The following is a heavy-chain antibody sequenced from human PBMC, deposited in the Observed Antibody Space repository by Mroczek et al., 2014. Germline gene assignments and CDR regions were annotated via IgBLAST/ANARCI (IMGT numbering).Heavy chain of an antibody. V-gene: IGHV1-69*01. J-gene: IGHJ4*02. Sequence: QVQLQESGAEVKKPGSSVKVSCKASGGTFSSYAISWVRQAPGQGLEWMGGIIPIFGTANYAQKFQGRVTITADESTSTAYMELSSLRSEDTAVYYCARIYDSSGYYPYYFDYVGPGNPGPPSP. CDR3: ARIYDSSGYYPYYFDY. D-gene: IGHD3-22*01. CDR2: IIPIFGTA. CDR1: GGTFSSYA.